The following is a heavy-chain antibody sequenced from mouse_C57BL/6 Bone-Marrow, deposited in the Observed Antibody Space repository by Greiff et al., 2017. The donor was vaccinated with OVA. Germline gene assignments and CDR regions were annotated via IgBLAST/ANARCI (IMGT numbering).Heavy chain of an antibody. V-gene: IGHV5-6*01. CDR2: ISSGGSYT. D-gene: IGHD4-1*01. J-gene: IGHJ2*01. Sequence: EVQLVESGGDLVKPGGSLKLSCAASGFTISSYGMSWVRQTPDKRLEWVATISSGGSYTYYPDSVKGRFTISRDNAKNTLYLQMSSLKSEDTAMYYCARHIGTWGQGTTLTVSS. CDR3: ARHIGT. CDR1: GFTISSYG.